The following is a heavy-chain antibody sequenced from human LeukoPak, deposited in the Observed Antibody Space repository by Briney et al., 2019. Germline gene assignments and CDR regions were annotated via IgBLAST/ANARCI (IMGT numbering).Heavy chain of an antibody. D-gene: IGHD2-21*01. J-gene: IGHJ4*02. CDR3: APRVVVITAPFDY. CDR2: IRYDGTDK. CDR1: GFTFSSFG. V-gene: IGHV3-30*02. Sequence: GGSLRLSCAASGFTFSSFGMHWVRQAPGKGLEWVAFIRYDGTDKYYADSVNGRFTISRDNSKITLYLQMNSLRPEDTAVYYCAPRVVVITAPFDYWGQGTLVTVSS.